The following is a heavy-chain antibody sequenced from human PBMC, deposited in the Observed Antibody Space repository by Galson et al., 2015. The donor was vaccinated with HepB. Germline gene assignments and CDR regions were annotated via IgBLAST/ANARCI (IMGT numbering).Heavy chain of an antibody. V-gene: IGHV1-46*04. CDR1: GYTFTSYY. CDR3: ARDVTMIVVVRTPYYYYGMDV. J-gene: IGHJ6*02. CDR2: INPSGGST. Sequence: SVKVSCKASGYTFTSYYMHWVRQAPGQGLEWMGIINPSGGSTSYAQKLQGRVTMTRDTSTSTVYMELSSLRSEDTAVYYCARDVTMIVVVRTPYYYYGMDVWGQGTTVTVSS. D-gene: IGHD3-22*01.